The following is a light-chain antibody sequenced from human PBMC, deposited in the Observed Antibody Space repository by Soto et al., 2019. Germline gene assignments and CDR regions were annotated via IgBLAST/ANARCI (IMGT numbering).Light chain of an antibody. J-gene: IGKJ1*01. Sequence: EIVMTQSPATLSVSPGERATFSCRASQSVNTNLAWYQLKPGQAPRLLVYGASTRATGVPARISGSGSGTEFTLTISSLQSEDFAVYYCQQFRNWPWTFGQGTKVDIK. CDR3: QQFRNWPWT. V-gene: IGKV3D-15*01. CDR2: GAS. CDR1: QSVNTN.